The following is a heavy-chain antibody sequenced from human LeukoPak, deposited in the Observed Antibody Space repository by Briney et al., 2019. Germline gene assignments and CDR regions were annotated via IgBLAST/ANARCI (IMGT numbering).Heavy chain of an antibody. D-gene: IGHD3-22*01. Sequence: SETLSLTCTVSGGSISSYYWNWLRQPPGKGLEWIGYIYYSGSTNYNPSLKSRVTISVDTSKNQFSLKLSSVTAAATAVYYCARDYYGSSGYYSLGAFDIWGQGTMVTVSS. CDR2: IYYSGST. J-gene: IGHJ3*02. CDR1: GGSISSYY. CDR3: ARDYYGSSGYYSLGAFDI. V-gene: IGHV4-59*01.